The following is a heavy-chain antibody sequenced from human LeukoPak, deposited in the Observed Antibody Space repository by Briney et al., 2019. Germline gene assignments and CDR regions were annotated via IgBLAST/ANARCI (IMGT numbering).Heavy chain of an antibody. CDR2: ISYDGSNK. V-gene: IGHV3-30-3*01. CDR3: ARDRIARTQAFDI. J-gene: IGHJ3*02. CDR1: GFTFSSYA. Sequence: PGGSLRLSCAASGFTFSSYAMHWVRQAPGKGLEWVAVISYDGSNKYYADSVKGRFTISRDNSKNTLYLQMSSLRSDDTAVYYCARDRIARTQAFDIWGQGTMVTVSS. D-gene: IGHD6-13*01.